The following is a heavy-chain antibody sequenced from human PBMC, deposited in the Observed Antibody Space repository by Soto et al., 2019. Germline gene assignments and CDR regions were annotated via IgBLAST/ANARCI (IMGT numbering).Heavy chain of an antibody. V-gene: IGHV3-23*01. J-gene: IGHJ4*02. CDR3: ARIRGVIVGGPDC. D-gene: IGHD3-16*02. Sequence: EVQLLESGGGLVQPGGSLRLSCAASGFALDSYGMSWVRQAPGRGLDWVSAISGSSGSAYYAGSVKGRFTISRDNSKKTVYLQMNSLRAEDTAIYYGARIRGVIVGGPDCWGQGTRVTVSS. CDR1: GFALDSYG. CDR2: ISGSSGSA.